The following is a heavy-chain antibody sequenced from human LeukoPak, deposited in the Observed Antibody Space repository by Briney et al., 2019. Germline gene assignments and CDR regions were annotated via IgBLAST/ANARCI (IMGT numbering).Heavy chain of an antibody. CDR1: GYTFTGYA. CDR3: AKKVRGPSHPLDF. V-gene: IGHV1-2*02. CDR2: INPEKRDT. D-gene: IGHD5-12*01. Sequence: WASVKVSCKASGYTFTGYAIHWVRHAPGQGLEWMGWINPEKRDTGYAHKFQGRVTMTSDTSISTAYMELSSLRSDDTAVYYCAKKVRGPSHPLDFWGQGTLVTVSS. J-gene: IGHJ4*02.